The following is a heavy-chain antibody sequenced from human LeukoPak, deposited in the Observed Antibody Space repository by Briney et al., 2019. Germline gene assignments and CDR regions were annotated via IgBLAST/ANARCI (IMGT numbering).Heavy chain of an antibody. Sequence: GGSLRLSCAASGFTFSSYAMSWVRQAPGKGLEWVSAISGSGGSTYYADSGKGRSTISRDNSKNRVYLQMNSLRAEDTAVYYCAKGYSSSWFDYWGQGTLVTVSS. V-gene: IGHV3-23*01. J-gene: IGHJ4*02. D-gene: IGHD6-13*01. CDR1: GFTFSSYA. CDR2: ISGSGGST. CDR3: AKGYSSSWFDY.